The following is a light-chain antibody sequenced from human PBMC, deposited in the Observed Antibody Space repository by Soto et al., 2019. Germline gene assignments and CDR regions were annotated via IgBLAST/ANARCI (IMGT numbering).Light chain of an antibody. CDR1: QPVRPTY. CDR3: QQYSDSPLT. J-gene: IGKJ4*01. CDR2: GAS. V-gene: IGKV3-20*01. Sequence: EIVLTPSPGTLSLSPGERATLSCRASQPVRPTYLAWFHHIPGQAPRLLIYGASSRATGIPDRFSGSGSGTDCPLTINRLEPEDFAVYFCQQYSDSPLTFGGGTKVEIK.